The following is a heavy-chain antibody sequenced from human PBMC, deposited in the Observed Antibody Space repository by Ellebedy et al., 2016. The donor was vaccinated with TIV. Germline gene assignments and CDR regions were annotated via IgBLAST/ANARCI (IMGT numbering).Heavy chain of an antibody. CDR2: ISSDGSRR. J-gene: IGHJ4*02. V-gene: IGHV3-30*18. CDR1: GFTFRRFA. CDR3: AKPADPNPGYSASWATYFDY. Sequence: GESLKISXAASGFTFRRFAMHWVRQAPGKGLEWVARISSDGSRRNYADSVKDRFTISRDNSKNTLFMHMNILRTEDTAVYYCAKPADPNPGYSASWATYFDYWGQGTLVTVSS. D-gene: IGHD6-13*01.